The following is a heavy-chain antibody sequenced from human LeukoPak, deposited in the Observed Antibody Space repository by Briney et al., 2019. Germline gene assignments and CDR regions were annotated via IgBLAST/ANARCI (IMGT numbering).Heavy chain of an antibody. CDR1: GFTFSSYA. V-gene: IGHV3-23*01. J-gene: IGHJ4*02. Sequence: GGSLRLSCAAPGFTFSSYAMSWVRQAPGKGLEWVSAISGSGGSTYYADSVKGRFTISRDNSKNTLYLQMNSLRAEDTAVYYCAKDLGGARIEGYFDYWGQGTLVTVSS. CDR3: AKDLGGARIEGYFDY. CDR2: ISGSGGST.